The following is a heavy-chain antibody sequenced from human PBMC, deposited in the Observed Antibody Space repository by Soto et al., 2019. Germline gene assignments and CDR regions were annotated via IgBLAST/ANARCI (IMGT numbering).Heavy chain of an antibody. CDR2: INPSGGSS. Sequence: ASVTVSCKASGYTFTSFYMHWVRQAPGQGLEWMGLINPSGGSSSYAQEFQGRVTMTRDTSTSTVYMELSSLTSEDTAVYYCARAGSVDDNSFDYWGQGTLVTVSS. D-gene: IGHD1-26*01. CDR3: ARAGSVDDNSFDY. V-gene: IGHV1-46*01. J-gene: IGHJ4*02. CDR1: GYTFTSFY.